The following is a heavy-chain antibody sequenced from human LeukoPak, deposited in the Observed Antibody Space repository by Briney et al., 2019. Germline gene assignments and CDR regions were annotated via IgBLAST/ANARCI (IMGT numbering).Heavy chain of an antibody. J-gene: IGHJ4*02. CDR3: ARGDTAMVTWDY. CDR1: GYTFTGYY. D-gene: IGHD5-18*01. Sequence: GASVKVPCKASGYTFTGYYMHWVRQAPGQGLEWMGWINPNSGGTNYAQKLQGRVTMTRDTSISTAYMELSRLRSDDTAVYYCARGDTAMVTWDYWGQGTLVTVSS. CDR2: INPNSGGT. V-gene: IGHV1-2*02.